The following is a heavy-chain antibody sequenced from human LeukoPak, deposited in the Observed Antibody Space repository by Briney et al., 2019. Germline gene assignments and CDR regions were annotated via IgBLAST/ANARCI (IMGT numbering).Heavy chain of an antibody. CDR1: GFTFSSYA. V-gene: IGHV3-64*04. Sequence: GGSLRLSCSASGFTFSSYAMHWVRQAPGKGLEYVSAISSNGGSTYYADSVKGRFTISRDNSKNTLYLQMNSLRAEDTAVYYCARDRRVVTAPSPWNWFDPWGQGTLVTVSS. D-gene: IGHD2-21*02. CDR2: ISSNGGST. CDR3: ARDRRVVTAPSPWNWFDP. J-gene: IGHJ5*02.